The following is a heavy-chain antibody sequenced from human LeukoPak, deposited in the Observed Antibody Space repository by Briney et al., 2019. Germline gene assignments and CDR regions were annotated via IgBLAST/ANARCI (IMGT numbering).Heavy chain of an antibody. Sequence: SETLSLTCTVSGGSISSYYWSWIRQPPGKGLEWIGYIYYSGSTNYNPSPKSRVTISVDTSKNQFSLKLSSVTAADTAVYYCARTRFSYSSSWLFDYWGQGTLVTVSS. D-gene: IGHD6-13*01. CDR2: IYYSGST. CDR3: ARTRFSYSSSWLFDY. V-gene: IGHV4-59*01. J-gene: IGHJ4*02. CDR1: GGSISSYY.